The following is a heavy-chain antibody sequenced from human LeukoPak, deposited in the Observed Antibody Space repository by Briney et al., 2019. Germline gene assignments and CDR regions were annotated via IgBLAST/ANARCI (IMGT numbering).Heavy chain of an antibody. CDR1: GASFSDYY. D-gene: IGHD3-16*01. Sequence: SETLSLTCVVYGASFSDYYWTWIRQPPGKGLEWIGEINRSGSTNYNPSLKSRVTLSVDTSKKQFSLNLNSVTAADTAVYHCASITFGGVLDYWGQGTLVTVSS. V-gene: IGHV4-34*01. CDR3: ASITFGGVLDY. J-gene: IGHJ4*02. CDR2: INRSGST.